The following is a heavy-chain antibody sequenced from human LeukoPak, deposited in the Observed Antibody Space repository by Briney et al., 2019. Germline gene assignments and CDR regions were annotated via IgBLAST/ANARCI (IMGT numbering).Heavy chain of an antibody. CDR2: IYYSGST. CDR3: ARDASVSYWYFDL. J-gene: IGHJ2*01. Sequence: SETLSLTCTVSGGSISSSSYYWGWIRQPPGKGLEWIGSIYYSGSTYYNPSLKSRVTISVDTSKNQFSLKLSSVTAADTAVYYCARDASVSYWYFDLWGRGTLVTVSS. V-gene: IGHV4-39*07. CDR1: GGSISSSSYY.